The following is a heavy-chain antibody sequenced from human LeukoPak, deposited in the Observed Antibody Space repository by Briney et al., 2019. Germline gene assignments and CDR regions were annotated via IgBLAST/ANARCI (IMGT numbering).Heavy chain of an antibody. CDR3: ARDNSIHERGWWFDP. D-gene: IGHD4-23*01. CDR1: GYSFTSHY. V-gene: IGHV1-46*01. Sequence: ASVKVSCKASGYSFTSHYMHWVRQAPGQGLEWMGLINPRGTSTVYAEKFQGRIIMTRDMSTTTDYMELSSLKSDDTAVYYCARDNSIHERGWWFDPWGQGTLVTVSS. CDR2: INPRGTST. J-gene: IGHJ5*02.